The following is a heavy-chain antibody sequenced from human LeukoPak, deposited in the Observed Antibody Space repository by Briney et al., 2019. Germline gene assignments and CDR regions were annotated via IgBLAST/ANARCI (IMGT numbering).Heavy chain of an antibody. J-gene: IGHJ4*02. CDR3: ARHEVIGESPLDY. CDR2: IYYSGST. CDR1: GGSISGYY. V-gene: IGHV4-59*08. D-gene: IGHD3-10*01. Sequence: SETLSLTCTVSGGSISGYYWSWIRQPPGKGPEWIGYIYYSGSTNYNPSLKSRVTISVDTPKNRFSLKLSSVAAADTAVYYCARHEVIGESPLDYWGQGTLVTASS.